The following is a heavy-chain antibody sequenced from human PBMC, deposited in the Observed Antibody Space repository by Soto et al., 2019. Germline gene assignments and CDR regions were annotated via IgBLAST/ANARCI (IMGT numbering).Heavy chain of an antibody. J-gene: IGHJ3*02. Sequence: SETLSLTCTLSGGSISTYYWSWIRQPPGKGLEWIGYIYYSGSTNYNPSLKSRVTISVDTSKNQFSLKLSSVTAADTAVYYCARATRLYYYDSSGYPPFDAFDIWGQGTMVTVSS. CDR1: GGSISTYY. CDR2: IYYSGST. D-gene: IGHD3-22*01. CDR3: ARATRLYYYDSSGYPPFDAFDI. V-gene: IGHV4-59*08.